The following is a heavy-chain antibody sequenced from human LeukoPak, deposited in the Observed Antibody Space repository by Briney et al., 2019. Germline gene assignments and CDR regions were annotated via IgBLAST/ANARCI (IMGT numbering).Heavy chain of an antibody. CDR2: INPNSGGT. Sequence: ASVKVSCKASGYTFTGYYMHWVRQAPGQGLEWMGWINPNSGGTNYAQKFQGRVTMTRDTSISTAYMELSRLRSDDTAVYYCARVAVTIFGVAHDAFDIWGQGTMVTVSS. CDR3: ARVAVTIFGVAHDAFDI. D-gene: IGHD3-3*01. V-gene: IGHV1-2*02. CDR1: GYTFTGYY. J-gene: IGHJ3*02.